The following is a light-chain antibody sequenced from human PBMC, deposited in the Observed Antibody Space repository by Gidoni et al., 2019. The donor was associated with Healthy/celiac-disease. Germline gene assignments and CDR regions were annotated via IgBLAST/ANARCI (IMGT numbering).Light chain of an antibody. V-gene: IGLV3-1*01. CDR1: KLGDKY. CDR2: HDS. J-gene: IGLJ2*01. CDR3: QAWDSSTDVV. Sequence: SYERTQPPSVSVSPGQTASITCSGDKLGDKYACWYQQKPGQSPVLVIYHDSKRPSGIPERFSGSNSGNTATLTISGTQAMDEADYYCQAWDSSTDVVFGGGTKLTVL.